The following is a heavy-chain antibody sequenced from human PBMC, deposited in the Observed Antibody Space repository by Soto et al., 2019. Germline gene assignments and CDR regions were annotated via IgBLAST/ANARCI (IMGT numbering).Heavy chain of an antibody. CDR1: GGTFSTFG. CDR3: ARTAPMDAGDKYYYDF. J-gene: IGHJ4*02. D-gene: IGHD3-16*01. Sequence: QVQLVQSGAEVKKTGSSVKVSCKTSGGTFSTFGISWVRQAPGQGLEWMGGIIPFFGTAEYSQKFEDRITITADEYTNTVYMGLRSLTSEDTAIYYCARTAPMDAGDKYYYDFWGQGALVTVSS. CDR2: IIPFFGTA. V-gene: IGHV1-69*01.